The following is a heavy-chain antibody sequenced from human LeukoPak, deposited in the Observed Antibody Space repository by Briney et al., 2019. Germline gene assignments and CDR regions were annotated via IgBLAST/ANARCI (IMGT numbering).Heavy chain of an antibody. V-gene: IGHV3-74*01. Sequence: GGSLRLSCAASAFSFGSNYMTWVRQAPGKGLEWVSRIKSDGSSTTYADSVKGRFTISRDNARNTMYLQMNSLRAEDTAVYYCAKDGGAYYDILTGYYPRLYYMDVWGKGTTVTISS. CDR1: AFSFGSNY. D-gene: IGHD3-9*01. CDR3: AKDGGAYYDILTGYYPRLYYMDV. CDR2: IKSDGSST. J-gene: IGHJ6*03.